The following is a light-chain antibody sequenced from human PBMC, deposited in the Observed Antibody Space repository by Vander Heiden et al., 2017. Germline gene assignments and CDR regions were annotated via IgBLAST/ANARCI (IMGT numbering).Light chain of an antibody. V-gene: IGKV2-30*01. J-gene: IGKJ3*01. CDR1: VSLVYTNGDTY. CDR3: MQGRHWPFT. CDR2: EVS. Sequence: MTQSPLSLPVILGQSASITCRTNVSLVYTNGDTYLTWFQQRPGQSPRRLLYEVSKRDSGVPDRFSGTGSGSDFTLKISRVEAEDVGVYYCMQGRHWPFTFGPGTKVEIK.